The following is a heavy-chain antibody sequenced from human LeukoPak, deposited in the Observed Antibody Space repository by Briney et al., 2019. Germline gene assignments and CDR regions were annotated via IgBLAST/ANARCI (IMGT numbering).Heavy chain of an antibody. CDR1: GGSFSGYY. D-gene: IGHD3-22*01. V-gene: IGHV4-34*01. CDR2: INHSGST. CDR3: ARGLFNPMIEVAFKDYYFDY. J-gene: IGHJ4*02. Sequence: SETLSLTCAVYGGSFSGYYWSWIRQPPEKGLEWIGEINHSGSTNYNPSLKSRVTISVDTSKNQFSLKLSSVTAADTAVYYCARGLFNPMIEVAFKDYYFDYWGQGTLVTVSS.